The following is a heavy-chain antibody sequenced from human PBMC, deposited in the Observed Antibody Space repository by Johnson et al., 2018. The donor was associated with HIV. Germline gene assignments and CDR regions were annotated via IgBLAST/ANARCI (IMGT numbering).Heavy chain of an antibody. CDR2: INWNGVRT. J-gene: IGHJ3*02. V-gene: IGHV3-20*04. CDR1: GFTFDDYG. Sequence: VQLVESGGGVVQPGRSLRLSCAAAGFTFDDYGMSWVRQAPGKGLEWVSGINWNGVRTGYLDSMKGRFTISRDNAKNSLYLQMNSLRAEDTALYYCARDPSYSNYGPWNDAFDIWGQGTMVTVSS. D-gene: IGHD4-11*01. CDR3: ARDPSYSNYGPWNDAFDI.